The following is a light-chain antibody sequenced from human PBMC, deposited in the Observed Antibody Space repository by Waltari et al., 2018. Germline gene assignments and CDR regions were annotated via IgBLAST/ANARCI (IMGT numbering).Light chain of an antibody. CDR3: QQYFTTPYT. CDR1: RSALLPSTNQNY. J-gene: IGKJ2*01. Sequence: DIVMTQSPDSLAVSLGEMTTIHCKSSRSALLPSTNQNYVAWYQQKPRQSPKLLIYWASNRESGVPNRFSAYGSGTDFSLTISNLQSEDAAIYFCQQYFTTPYTFGQGTKLEI. CDR2: WAS. V-gene: IGKV4-1*01.